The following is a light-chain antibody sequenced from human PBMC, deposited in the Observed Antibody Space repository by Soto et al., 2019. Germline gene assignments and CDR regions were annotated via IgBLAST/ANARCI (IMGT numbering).Light chain of an antibody. CDR1: QSVGPN. V-gene: IGKV3-15*01. Sequence: TQSPATLSVSLGEEVTLSYRASQSVGPNLAWYQQRPGQAPRLLIHWGSTRANGVPARFRGSGRGTDFTLTISGLQSEDLAVYYCQQYENWPPYSFGQGTKLEIK. CDR3: QQYENWPPYS. J-gene: IGKJ2*03. CDR2: WGS.